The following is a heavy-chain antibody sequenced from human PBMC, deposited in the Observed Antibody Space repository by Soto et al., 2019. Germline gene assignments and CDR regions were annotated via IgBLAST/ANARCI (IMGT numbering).Heavy chain of an antibody. CDR1: GASLSGYY. CDR3: ARVDWGSFDY. V-gene: IGHV4-59*01. Sequence: SETLSLTCTVSGASLSGYYWAWIRQPPGKGLEWIGNMFYTGSSDYNPSLNSRVTMSLDTSRSHFSLKIRSVTTADTAVYYCARVDWGSFDYWGRGTLVTVSS. D-gene: IGHD3-9*01. CDR2: MFYTGSS. J-gene: IGHJ4*02.